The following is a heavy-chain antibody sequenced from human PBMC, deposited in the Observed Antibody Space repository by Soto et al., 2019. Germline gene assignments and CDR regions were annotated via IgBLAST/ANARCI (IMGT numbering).Heavy chain of an antibody. CDR3: ARDPDYGDYRDDAFDI. CDR2: ISSSSSYI. Sequence: EVQLVESGGGLVKPGGSLRLSCAASGFTFSSYSMNWVRQAPGKGLEWVSSISSSSSYIYYADSVKGRFTISRDNAKNSLDLQMNSLRAEDTAVYYCARDPDYGDYRDDAFDIWGQGTMVTVSS. CDR1: GFTFSSYS. D-gene: IGHD4-17*01. V-gene: IGHV3-21*01. J-gene: IGHJ3*02.